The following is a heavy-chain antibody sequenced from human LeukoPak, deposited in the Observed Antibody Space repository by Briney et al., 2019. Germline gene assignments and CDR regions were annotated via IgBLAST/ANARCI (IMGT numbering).Heavy chain of an antibody. CDR1: GGSISSSSYY. Sequence: SETLSLTCTVSGGSISSSSYYWGWIRQPPGKGLEWIGSIYYSGSTYYNPSLKSRVTISVDTSKNQFSLKLSSVTAADTAVYYCARHGVVADGDCVSVVGSFDYWGQGTLVTVSS. D-gene: IGHD2-21*02. CDR2: IYYSGST. CDR3: ARHGVVADGDCVSVVGSFDY. V-gene: IGHV4-39*01. J-gene: IGHJ4*02.